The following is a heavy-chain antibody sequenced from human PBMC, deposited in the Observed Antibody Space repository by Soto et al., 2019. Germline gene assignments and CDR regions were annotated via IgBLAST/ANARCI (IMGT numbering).Heavy chain of an antibody. D-gene: IGHD3-9*01. CDR1: GYTFTNYA. CDR3: AAGAIRYYYYYMDV. J-gene: IGHJ6*03. Sequence: SVKVSCKASGYTFTNYAFHWLRQAPGQRLEWTGWIIVGNGNTNYAQKFQERVTITRDTSTSTAYMELSSLRSEDTAVYYCAAGAIRYYYYYMDVWGKGTTVTVSS. CDR2: IIVGNGNT. V-gene: IGHV1-58*01.